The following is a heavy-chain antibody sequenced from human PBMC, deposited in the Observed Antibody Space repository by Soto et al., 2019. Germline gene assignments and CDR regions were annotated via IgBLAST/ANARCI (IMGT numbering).Heavy chain of an antibody. J-gene: IGHJ3*01. D-gene: IGHD3-22*01. CDR1: GGSIISSIYY. CDR3: GTPVSSGYQAFEV. Sequence: SETLSLTCTVSGGSIISSIYYWGWIRQPPGKGLEWIGSIYSSGSTYYNPSLKSRVTISVDTSRNQFSLKLSSVTAADTAVYYCGTPVSSGYQAFEVWGQGTMVTVSS. CDR2: IYSSGST. V-gene: IGHV4-39*01.